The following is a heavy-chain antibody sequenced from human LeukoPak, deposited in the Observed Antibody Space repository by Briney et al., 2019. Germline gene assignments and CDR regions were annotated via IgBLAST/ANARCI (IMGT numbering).Heavy chain of an antibody. CDR3: ARVGAAAGSRDYYYYGMDV. J-gene: IGHJ6*02. CDR1: GFTFSSYA. CDR2: ISYDGSNK. Sequence: GGSLRLSCAASGFTFSSYAMHWVRQAPGKGLEWVAVISYDGSNKYYADSVKGRFTISRDNSKNTLYLQMNSLRAEDTAVYYCARVGAAAGSRDYYYYGMDVWGQGTTVTVSS. D-gene: IGHD6-13*01. V-gene: IGHV3-30-3*01.